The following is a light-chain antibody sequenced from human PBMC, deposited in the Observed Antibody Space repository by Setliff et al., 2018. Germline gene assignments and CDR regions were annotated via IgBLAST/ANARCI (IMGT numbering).Light chain of an antibody. CDR3: SSYTSRTTLDV. Sequence: SVLTQPAPVSGSPGQSITISCTGSSSDIGAYDYVSWYQQHPGKAPKLMIYDVNNRPSGVSNRFSGSKSGNTASLTISGLQAEDEADYYCSSYTSRTTLDVFGTGTKVTVL. CDR1: SSDIGAYDY. CDR2: DVN. V-gene: IGLV2-14*03. J-gene: IGLJ1*01.